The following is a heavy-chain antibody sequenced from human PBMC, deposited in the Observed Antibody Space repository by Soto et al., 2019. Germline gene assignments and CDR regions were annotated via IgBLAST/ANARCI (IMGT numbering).Heavy chain of an antibody. Sequence: SETLSLTCTVSGGSISSSSYYWGWIRQPPGKGLEWTGSIYYSGSTYYNPSLKSRVTISVDTSKNQFSLKLSSVTAADTAVYYCARHAAAVAGNAFDYWGQGTLVTVTS. D-gene: IGHD6-19*01. CDR1: GGSISSSSYY. CDR2: IYYSGST. V-gene: IGHV4-39*01. CDR3: ARHAAAVAGNAFDY. J-gene: IGHJ4*02.